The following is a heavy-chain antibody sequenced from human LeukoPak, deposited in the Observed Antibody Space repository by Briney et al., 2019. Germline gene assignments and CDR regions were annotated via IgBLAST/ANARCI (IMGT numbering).Heavy chain of an antibody. CDR2: ISSSSSSYI. V-gene: IGHV3-21*01. Sequence: GGSLRLSCAASGFTFSSYSMNWVRQAPGKGLEWVSSISSSSSSYIYYADSVKGRFTISRDNAKNSLYLQMNSLRAEDTAVYYCARDGWFGEDPVYAFDIWGQGTMVTVSS. CDR1: GFTFSSYS. CDR3: ARDGWFGEDPVYAFDI. D-gene: IGHD3-10*01. J-gene: IGHJ3*02.